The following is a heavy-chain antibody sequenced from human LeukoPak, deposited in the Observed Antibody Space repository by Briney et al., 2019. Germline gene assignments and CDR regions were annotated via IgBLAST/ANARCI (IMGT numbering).Heavy chain of an antibody. Sequence: SETLSLTCTVSGYSTSSGYYWGWIRQPPGKGLEWIGSIYHSGSTYYNPSLKSRVTISVDTSKNQFSLKLSSVTAADTAVYYCARDSDFWSGYYAGYYYYMDVWGKGTTVTVSS. V-gene: IGHV4-38-2*02. CDR2: IYHSGST. D-gene: IGHD3-3*01. CDR3: ARDSDFWSGYYAGYYYYMDV. J-gene: IGHJ6*03. CDR1: GYSTSSGYY.